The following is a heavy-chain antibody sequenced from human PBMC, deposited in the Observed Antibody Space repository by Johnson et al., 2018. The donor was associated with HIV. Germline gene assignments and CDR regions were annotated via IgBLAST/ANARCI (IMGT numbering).Heavy chain of an antibody. V-gene: IGHV3-33*01. J-gene: IGHJ3*02. CDR2: IWADGSNT. CDR3: TADLVPAAKEPVVVGGAFDI. Sequence: QVQLVESGGGVVQTGRSLRLSCASSGFSFSTYGMHWVRQAPGKGLEWVAVIWADGSNTYCADSVKGRFTISRANSKNTLYLQMNSLKTEDTAVYYCTADLVPAAKEPVVVGGAFDIWGQGTMVTVSS. CDR1: GFSFSTYG. D-gene: IGHD2-2*01.